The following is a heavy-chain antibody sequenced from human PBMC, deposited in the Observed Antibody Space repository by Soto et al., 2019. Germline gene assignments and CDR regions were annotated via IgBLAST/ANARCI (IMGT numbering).Heavy chain of an antibody. Sequence: QVHLVESGGGVVQPGQSLRLSCAASGFTFSTYAMHWLRQAPGKGLEWEAIISYDSINKFYGDSVKGRFTISRDNSKNTLYLHSTSLRPEDTAVYYCAKTDPGRWCSGICYPDYWGQGTLVNVAS. CDR2: ISYDSINK. V-gene: IGHV3-30*18. CDR3: AKTDPGRWCSGICYPDY. CDR1: GFTFSTYA. J-gene: IGHJ4*02. D-gene: IGHD2-15*01.